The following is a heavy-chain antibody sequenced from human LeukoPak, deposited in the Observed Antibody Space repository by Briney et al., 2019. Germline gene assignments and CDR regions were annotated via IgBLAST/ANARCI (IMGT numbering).Heavy chain of an antibody. Sequence: ASVKVSCKASGYTFTSYAMNWVRQAPGQGLEWMGWINTNTGNPTYAQGFTGRFVFSLDTSVSTAYLQISSLKAEDTAVYYCARGGSSSGLKPYYYYYYMDAWGKGTTVTVSS. CDR1: GYTFTSYA. J-gene: IGHJ6*03. D-gene: IGHD6-6*01. CDR2: INTNTGNP. V-gene: IGHV7-4-1*02. CDR3: ARGGSSSGLKPYYYYYYMDA.